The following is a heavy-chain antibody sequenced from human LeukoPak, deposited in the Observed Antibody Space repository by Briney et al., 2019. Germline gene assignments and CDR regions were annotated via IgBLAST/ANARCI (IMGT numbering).Heavy chain of an antibody. CDR2: IYTSGST. CDR3: ASTRYSSSWLYDY. J-gene: IGHJ4*02. Sequence: SETLSLTCTVSGGSISSGSYYWSWIRQPAGKGLEWIGRIYTSGSTNYNPSLKSRVTISVDTSKNQFSLKLSSVTAADTAVYYCASTRYSSSWLYDYWGQGILVTVSS. D-gene: IGHD6-13*01. V-gene: IGHV4-61*02. CDR1: GGSISSGSYY.